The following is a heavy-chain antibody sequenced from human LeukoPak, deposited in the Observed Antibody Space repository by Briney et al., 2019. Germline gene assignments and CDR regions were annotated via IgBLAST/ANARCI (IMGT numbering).Heavy chain of an antibody. Sequence: GGSLRLSCAASGFTFSDYYMSWIRQAPGKGLEWVSYISSSSSYTNYADSVKGRFTISRDNAKNSLYLQMNSLRAEDTAVYYCARDFEYDILTGYYNVWGQGNLVTVSA. CDR2: ISSSSSYT. CDR1: GFTFSDYY. J-gene: IGHJ4*02. D-gene: IGHD3-9*01. CDR3: ARDFEYDILTGYYNV. V-gene: IGHV3-11*06.